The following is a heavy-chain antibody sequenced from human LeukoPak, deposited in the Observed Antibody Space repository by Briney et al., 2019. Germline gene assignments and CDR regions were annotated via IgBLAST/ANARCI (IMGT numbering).Heavy chain of an antibody. Sequence: ASVKVSCKASGYTFTSYGISWVRPAPGQGLEWMGWISAYNGNTNYAQKLQGRVTMTTDTSTSTAYMELRSLRSDDTAVYYCARVLGIYCSSTSCRRYYYYGMDVWGQGTTVTVSS. V-gene: IGHV1-18*01. J-gene: IGHJ6*02. CDR3: ARVLGIYCSSTSCRRYYYYGMDV. D-gene: IGHD2-2*01. CDR1: GYTFTSYG. CDR2: ISAYNGNT.